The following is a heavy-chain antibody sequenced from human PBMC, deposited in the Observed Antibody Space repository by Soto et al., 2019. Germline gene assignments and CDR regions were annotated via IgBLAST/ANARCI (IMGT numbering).Heavy chain of an antibody. J-gene: IGHJ6*03. CDR3: AKDLGCSSTSCYVNPHYYYYMDV. CDR1: GFTFSSYG. V-gene: IGHV3-30*18. Sequence: GGSLRLSCAASGFTFSSYGMHWVRQAPGKGLEWVAVISYDGSNKYYADSVKGRFTISRDNSKNTLYLQMNSLRAEDTAVYYCAKDLGCSSTSCYVNPHYYYYMDVWGKGTTVTVSS. D-gene: IGHD2-2*01. CDR2: ISYDGSNK.